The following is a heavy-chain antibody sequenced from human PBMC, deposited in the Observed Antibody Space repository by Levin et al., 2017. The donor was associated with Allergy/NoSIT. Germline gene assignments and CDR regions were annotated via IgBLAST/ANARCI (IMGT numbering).Heavy chain of an antibody. Sequence: PGGSLRLSCTVSGGSISNYYWSWIRQPPGKGLEWIGYIYYSGSTNYNPSLKSRVTISVDTSNKQFSLKLRSVTAADTAVYYCAREGLPGSPYFDYWGQGTLVTVSS. CDR1: GGSISNYY. D-gene: IGHD2-15*01. J-gene: IGHJ4*02. CDR2: IYYSGST. CDR3: AREGLPGSPYFDY. V-gene: IGHV4-59*01.